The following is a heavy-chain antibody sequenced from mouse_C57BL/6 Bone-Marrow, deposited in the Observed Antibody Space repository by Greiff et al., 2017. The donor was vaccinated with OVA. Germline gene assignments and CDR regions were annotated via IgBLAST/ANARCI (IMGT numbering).Heavy chain of an antibody. Sequence: VQLQQSGAELVRPGASVTLSCKASGYTFTDYEMHWVKQTPVHGLEWIGAIDPETGGTAYNQKFKGKAILTADTSSSTAYMVLRILSSEDSAVDDCTRDSTRHFDYWGQGTTLTVSS. J-gene: IGHJ2*01. CDR2: IDPETGGT. CDR3: TRDSTRHFDY. V-gene: IGHV1-15*01. CDR1: GYTFTDYE.